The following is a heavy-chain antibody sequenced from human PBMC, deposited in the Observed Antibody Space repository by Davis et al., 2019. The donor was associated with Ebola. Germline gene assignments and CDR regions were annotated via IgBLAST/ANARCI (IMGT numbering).Heavy chain of an antibody. CDR2: ISGYSSTI. V-gene: IGHV3-48*02. CDR3: ARGELRGTKKWIDY. Sequence: GGSLRLSCAASGFTFSSYSMNWVRQAPGKGLEWVSYISGYSSTIFYADSVKGRFTISRDNAKNSLYLQMNSLRDEDTAVYYCARGELRGTKKWIDYWGQGTLVTVSS. J-gene: IGHJ4*02. D-gene: IGHD1-26*01. CDR1: GFTFSSYS.